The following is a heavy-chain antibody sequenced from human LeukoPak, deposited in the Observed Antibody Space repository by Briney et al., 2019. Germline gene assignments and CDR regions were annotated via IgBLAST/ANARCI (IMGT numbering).Heavy chain of an antibody. D-gene: IGHD3-10*01. V-gene: IGHV3-43*01. CDR2: ISWEGQTT. CDR3: TRDTDYGSATNYFDS. CDR1: GFTFDDYA. Sequence: GGSLRLSCAASGFTFDDYAMHWVRQAPGKGLEWVALISWEGQTTYYADCVRGRFTISRDNSKNSLYLQMNSLRTEDTAFYYCTRDTDYGSATNYFDSWGQGTLVGVSS. J-gene: IGHJ4*02.